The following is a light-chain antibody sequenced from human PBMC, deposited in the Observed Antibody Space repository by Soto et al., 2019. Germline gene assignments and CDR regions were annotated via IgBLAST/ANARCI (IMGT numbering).Light chain of an antibody. V-gene: IGLV2-14*03. CDR1: SSDVGNYNY. CDR3: SSYTRSSSNV. J-gene: IGLJ1*01. Sequence: SALTQPDSVSGSPGQSITISCTGTSSDVGNYNYVSWYQHHPGKAPKLMVYDVSHRPSGVSNRFSGSKSGNTASLTISGLQAEDETDYYCSSYTRSSSNVFGTGTKVTVL. CDR2: DVS.